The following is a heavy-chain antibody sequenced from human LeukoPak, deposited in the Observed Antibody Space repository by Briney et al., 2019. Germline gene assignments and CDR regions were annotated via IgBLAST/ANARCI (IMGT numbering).Heavy chain of an antibody. J-gene: IGHJ4*02. D-gene: IGHD2-15*01. CDR2: IIPTFGTA. CDR3: ARDPIPPYCSGGSCYSINYFDY. V-gene: IGHV1-69*05. CDR1: GGTFSSYA. Sequence: SVKVSCKASGGTFSSYAISWVRQAPGQGLEWMGRIIPTFGTANYAQKFQGRVTITTDESTSTAYMELSSLRSEDTAVYYCARDPIPPYCSGGSCYSINYFDYWGQGTLVTVSS.